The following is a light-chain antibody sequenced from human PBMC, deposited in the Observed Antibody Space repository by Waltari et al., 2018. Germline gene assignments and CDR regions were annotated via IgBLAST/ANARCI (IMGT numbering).Light chain of an antibody. V-gene: IGKV1-5*03. CDR1: QNVSPW. Sequence: DIQMTQSPSTLSASVGDRVTITCRASQNVSPWLAWYQHKPGKAPKLLVDRASSLESGVPSRFIGSGSGTEFTLTISCLQPDDFATYYCQHYKTSSRTFGQGTKVEFK. CDR3: QHYKTSSRT. CDR2: RAS. J-gene: IGKJ1*01.